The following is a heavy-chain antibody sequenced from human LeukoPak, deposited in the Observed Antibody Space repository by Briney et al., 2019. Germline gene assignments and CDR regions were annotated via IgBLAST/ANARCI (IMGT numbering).Heavy chain of an antibody. Sequence: GGSLRLSCAASGFTFSSYAMSWVRQAPGKGLEWVSAISGSGGSTHYADSVKGRFTISRDNSKNTLYLQMNSLRAEDTAVYYCAKGGYYYDSSGYYYGYWGQGTLVTVSS. V-gene: IGHV3-23*01. J-gene: IGHJ4*02. CDR1: GFTFSSYA. CDR2: ISGSGGST. CDR3: AKGGYYYDSSGYYYGY. D-gene: IGHD3-22*01.